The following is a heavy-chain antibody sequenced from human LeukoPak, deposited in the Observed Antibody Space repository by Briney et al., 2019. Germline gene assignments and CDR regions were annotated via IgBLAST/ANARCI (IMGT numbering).Heavy chain of an antibody. Sequence: GGSLRLSCAASGFTFSSYWMSWVRQAPGKGLEWVANIKQDGSEKYYVDSVKGRFTISRDNAKNSLYLQMNSLRAEDTAVYYCVGPEYYGSGSRLFDYWGQGTLVTVPS. CDR3: VGPEYYGSGSRLFDY. J-gene: IGHJ4*02. CDR2: IKQDGSEK. D-gene: IGHD3-10*01. CDR1: GFTFSSYW. V-gene: IGHV3-7*01.